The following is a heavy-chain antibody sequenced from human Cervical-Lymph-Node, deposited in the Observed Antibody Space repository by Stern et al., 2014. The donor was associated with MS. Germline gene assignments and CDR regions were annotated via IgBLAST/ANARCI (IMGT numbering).Heavy chain of an antibody. CDR2: IIPISGTE. V-gene: IGHV1-69*06. J-gene: IGHJ3*02. CDR1: GGTFSSYA. Sequence: VQLLESGAEVKKPGSSVKVSCKASGGTFSSYAISWVRQAPGQGLAWMGGIIPISGTENHAQKFQGRVTITADKSTSTAYMELSSLRSEDTAVYYCALRQPKEAFDIWGQGTMVTVSS. D-gene: IGHD5-18*01. CDR3: ALRQPKEAFDI.